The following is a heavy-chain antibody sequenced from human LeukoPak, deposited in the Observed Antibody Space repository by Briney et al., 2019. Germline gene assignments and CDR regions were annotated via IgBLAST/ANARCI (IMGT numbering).Heavy chain of an antibody. J-gene: IGHJ4*02. CDR1: GYTFTDYY. CDR2: INPNPNSGGT. D-gene: IGHD4-17*01. Sequence: ASVKVSCKASGYTFTDYYLHWVRQAPGQGLEWVGWINPNPNSGGTSYAQKFQGRVTMTRDTSINTAYMELTRLTSDDTAVYYCASVRSLTTVTTYSPYDYWDQGTLVTVSS. CDR3: ASVRSLTTVTTYSPYDY. V-gene: IGHV1-2*02.